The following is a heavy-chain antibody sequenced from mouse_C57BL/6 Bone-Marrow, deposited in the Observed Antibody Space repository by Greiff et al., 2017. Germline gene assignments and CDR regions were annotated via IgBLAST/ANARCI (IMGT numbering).Heavy chain of an antibody. D-gene: IGHD2-3*01. Sequence: DVKLQESGGGLVQPKGSLKLSCAASGFSFNTYAMNWVRQAPGKGLEWVARIRSKSNNYATYYADSVKDRFTISRDDSESMLYLQMNNLKTEDTAMYYCVVDGYSYFDYWGQGTTLTVSS. CDR3: VVDGYSYFDY. CDR2: IRSKSNNYAT. V-gene: IGHV10-1*01. CDR1: GFSFNTYA. J-gene: IGHJ2*01.